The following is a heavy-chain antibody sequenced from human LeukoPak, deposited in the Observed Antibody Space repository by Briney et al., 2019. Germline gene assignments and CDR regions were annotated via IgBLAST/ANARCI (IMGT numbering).Heavy chain of an antibody. V-gene: IGHV1-69*05. Sequence: ASLKDSSKASGGTFSSYAISWVRQAPGQGLEWMGGIIPIFGTVNYAQKFQGRVTITTDETTSTAYMELSSLRSEDTGVYYCASSQLHYYDSSGYPVNWGQGTLVTVSS. CDR2: IIPIFGTV. J-gene: IGHJ4*02. CDR1: GGTFSSYA. CDR3: ASSQLHYYDSSGYPVN. D-gene: IGHD3-22*01.